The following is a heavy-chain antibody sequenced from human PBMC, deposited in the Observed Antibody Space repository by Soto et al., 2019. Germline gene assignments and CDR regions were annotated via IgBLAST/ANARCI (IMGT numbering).Heavy chain of an antibody. CDR1: GFTVSSYA. CDR2: ISYDGSNK. V-gene: IGHV3-30-3*01. Sequence: QVQLVESEGGVVQPGRSLRLSCAASGFTVSSYAMHWVRQAPGKGLEWVAVISYDGSNKYYADSVKGRFTISRDNSKNTLYLQMNSLRAEDTAVYYCARDLNSGWPDSGQGTLVTVSS. D-gene: IGHD6-19*01. J-gene: IGHJ4*02. CDR3: ARDLNSGWPD.